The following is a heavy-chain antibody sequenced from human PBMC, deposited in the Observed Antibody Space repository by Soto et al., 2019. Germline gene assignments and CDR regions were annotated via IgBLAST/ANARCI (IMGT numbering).Heavy chain of an antibody. D-gene: IGHD2-15*01. CDR1: GFTFSHYA. J-gene: IGHJ4*02. CDR2: MSYDGSNE. V-gene: IGHV3-30*18. Sequence: QVQLVESGGGVVQPGRSLRLSCAASGFTFSHYAMHWVRQAPGKGLEWVALMSYDGSNEYYADSVKGRFTISRDNSKNTLYLQMNRLRAEDTAVYYCAKDCSHNFDYWGPGTLFTVAS. CDR3: AKDCSHNFDY.